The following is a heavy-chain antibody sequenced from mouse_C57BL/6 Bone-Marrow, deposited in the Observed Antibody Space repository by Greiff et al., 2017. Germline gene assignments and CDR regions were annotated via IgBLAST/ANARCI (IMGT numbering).Heavy chain of an antibody. D-gene: IGHD3-2*02. CDR1: GFTFSDYY. V-gene: IGHV5-16*02. J-gene: IGHJ3*01. CDR2: INFAGSSP. Sequence: EVKVVESEGGLVQPGSSMKLSCTASGFTFSDYYMAWVRQVPEKGLDWVANINFAGSSPYYLEYLKSRFIISRDKAKNILYLQMSSLKSEDTAVYYCARVGRSEFAYWGQGTLVTVAA. CDR3: ARVGRSEFAY.